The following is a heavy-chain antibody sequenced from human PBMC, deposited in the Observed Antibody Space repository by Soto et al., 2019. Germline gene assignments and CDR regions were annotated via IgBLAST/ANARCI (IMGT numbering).Heavy chain of an antibody. Sequence: EVQLVESGGGLVQPGGSLRLSCVVSGFTLGGYSMNWVRQAPGKGLEWVSYISDSGSRMYYADSVKGRFTISRDNAKNSLYLQMNSVRAADTAVYYCAPKGVGATGYLYWGQGTLVTVSS. CDR2: ISDSGSRM. CDR3: APKGVGATGYLY. CDR1: GFTLGGYS. V-gene: IGHV3-48*01. J-gene: IGHJ4*02. D-gene: IGHD1-26*01.